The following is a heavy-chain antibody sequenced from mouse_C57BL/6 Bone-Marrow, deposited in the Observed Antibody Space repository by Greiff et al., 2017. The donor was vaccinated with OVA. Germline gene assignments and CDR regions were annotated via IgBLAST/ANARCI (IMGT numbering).Heavy chain of an antibody. J-gene: IGHJ4*01. Sequence: EVHLVESVAELVRPGASVKLSCTASGFNITNTYMHWVKQRPEQGLEWIGRIDPANDNTNYAPKFQGKATMTADTSSNTAYLQLSSLSSEDTAVYCCARGNFGSSFYAMDYWGQGTSVTVSS. CDR2: IDPANDNT. D-gene: IGHD1-1*01. V-gene: IGHV14-3*01. CDR3: ARGNFGSSFYAMDY. CDR1: GFNITNTY.